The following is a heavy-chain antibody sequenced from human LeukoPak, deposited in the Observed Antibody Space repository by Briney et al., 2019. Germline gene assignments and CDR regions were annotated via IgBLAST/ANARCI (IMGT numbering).Heavy chain of an antibody. CDR3: ARDSQYYYDSSGYYSRFLFDP. Sequence: ASVKVSCKASGYTFTSYYMHWVRQAPGQGLEWMGWINPNSGGTNYAQKFQGRVTMTRDTSISSAYMELNRLRSDDTAVYYCARDSQYYYDSSGYYSRFLFDPWGQGTLVTVSS. CDR2: INPNSGGT. D-gene: IGHD3-22*01. J-gene: IGHJ5*02. CDR1: GYTFTSYY. V-gene: IGHV1-2*02.